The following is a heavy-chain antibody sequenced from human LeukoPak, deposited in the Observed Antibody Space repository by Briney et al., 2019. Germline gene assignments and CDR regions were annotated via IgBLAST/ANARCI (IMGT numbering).Heavy chain of an antibody. J-gene: IGHJ4*02. CDR2: IYCSGST. CDR3: ARAGTGIAAAGDGFDY. Sequence: KPSETLSLTCTVSGGSISSYYWSWIRQPPGKGLEWIGYIYCSGSTNYNPSLKSRVTISVDTSKNQFSLKLSSVTAADTAVYYCARAGTGIAAAGDGFDYWGQGTLVTVSS. V-gene: IGHV4-59*01. D-gene: IGHD6-13*01. CDR1: GGSISSYY.